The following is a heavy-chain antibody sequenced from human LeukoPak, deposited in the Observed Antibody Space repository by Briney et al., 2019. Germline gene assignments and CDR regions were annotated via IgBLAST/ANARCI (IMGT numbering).Heavy chain of an antibody. CDR1: GGTFTSYY. CDR2: INPSGGST. D-gene: IGHD2-2*01. J-gene: IGHJ6*02. V-gene: IGHV1-46*01. CDR3: ARDPPYCSSTSCPPGMDV. Sequence: ASVKVSCKASGGTFTSYYMHWVRQAPGQGLEWMGIINPSGGSTSYAQKFQGRVTMTRDTSTSTVYMELSSLRSEDTAVYYCARDPPYCSSTSCPPGMDVWGQGTTVTVSS.